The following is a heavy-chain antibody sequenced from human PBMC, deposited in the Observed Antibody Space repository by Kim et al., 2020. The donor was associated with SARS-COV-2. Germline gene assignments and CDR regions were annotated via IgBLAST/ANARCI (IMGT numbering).Heavy chain of an antibody. D-gene: IGHD1-1*01. Sequence: SETLSLTCTVSGGSIGTSYCSWMRQPPGTGLEWIGYSNYSGNTNYKSSLRGRVTISLDTSKNQFSLKLTSVTTADTAIYYCARGQSTWNPWGQGNLVTVSS. V-gene: IGHV4-59*12. CDR2: SNYSGNT. J-gene: IGHJ5*02. CDR1: GGSIGTSY. CDR3: ARGQSTWNP.